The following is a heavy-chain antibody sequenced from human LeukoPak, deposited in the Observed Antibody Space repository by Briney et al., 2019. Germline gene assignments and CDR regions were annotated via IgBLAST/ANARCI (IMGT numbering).Heavy chain of an antibody. CDR2: ISSGSTYV. Sequence: GGSLRLSCRGSGFTFSSYTMNWVRQAPGKGLDWVSSISSGSTYVYYADSVKGRFTISRDNAKNSLYLQMNNLRVEDTAIYYCARVNGDYERGGAPDYWGQGTLVTVSS. V-gene: IGHV3-21*01. CDR3: ARVNGDYERGGAPDY. D-gene: IGHD4-17*01. CDR1: GFTFSSYT. J-gene: IGHJ4*02.